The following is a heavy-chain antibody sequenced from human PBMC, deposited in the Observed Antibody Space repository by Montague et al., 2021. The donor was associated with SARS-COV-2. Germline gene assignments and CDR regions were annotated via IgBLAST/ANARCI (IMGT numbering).Heavy chain of an antibody. CDR2: IDWADDR. J-gene: IGHJ4*02. Sequence: PALVKPTQTLTLTCTFSVFSLNTSGMCVSWIRQPPGKALEWLARIDWADDRYYSTSLRTRLTISKDTPKNQLFLTMTNMDPVDTATYYCAQTYAPSAVAVDHWGQGTLVTVSS. CDR3: AQTYAPSAVAVDH. D-gene: IGHD6-19*01. CDR1: VFSLNTSGMC. V-gene: IGHV2-70*11.